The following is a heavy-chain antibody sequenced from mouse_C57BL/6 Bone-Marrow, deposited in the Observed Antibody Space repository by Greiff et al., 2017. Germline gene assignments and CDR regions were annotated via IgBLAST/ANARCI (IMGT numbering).Heavy chain of an antibody. J-gene: IGHJ2*01. CDR3: ARELRSFDY. CDR2: IFPGSGST. CDR1: GYTFTDYY. V-gene: IGHV1-75*01. D-gene: IGHD1-1*01. Sequence: QVQLKQSGPELVKPGASVKISCKASGYTFTDYYINWVKQRPGQGLEWIGWIFPGSGSTYYNEKFKGKATLTVDKSSSTDYMLLSSLTSEDSAVYFCARELRSFDYWGQGTTLTVSS.